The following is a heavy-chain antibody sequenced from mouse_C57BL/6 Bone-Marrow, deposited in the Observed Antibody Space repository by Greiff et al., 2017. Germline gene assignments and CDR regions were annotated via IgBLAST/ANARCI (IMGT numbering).Heavy chain of an antibody. CDR2: IYPGDGDT. J-gene: IGHJ4*01. Sequence: VQLQQSGPELVKPGASVKISCKASGYAFSSSWMNWVKQRPGKGLEWIGRIYPGDGDTNYNGKFKGKATLTADKSSSTAYMQLSSLTSEDSAVYFCARGITTVVGGYYAMDYWGQGTSVTVSS. V-gene: IGHV1-82*01. CDR1: GYAFSSSW. D-gene: IGHD1-1*01. CDR3: ARGITTVVGGYYAMDY.